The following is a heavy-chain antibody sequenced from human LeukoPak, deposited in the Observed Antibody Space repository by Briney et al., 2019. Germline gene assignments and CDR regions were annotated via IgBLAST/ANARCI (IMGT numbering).Heavy chain of an antibody. D-gene: IGHD3-22*01. CDR1: GGTFSSYA. V-gene: IGHV1-69*06. Sequence: SVKVSCKASGGTFSSYAISWVRQAPGQGLEWMGGIIPIFGTANYAQKFQGRVTITADKSTSTAYMELSSLRYEDTAVYFCAAKDYYDSSGYYSSDYWGQGSLVTVSS. CDR2: IIPIFGTA. CDR3: AAKDYYDSSGYYSSDY. J-gene: IGHJ4*02.